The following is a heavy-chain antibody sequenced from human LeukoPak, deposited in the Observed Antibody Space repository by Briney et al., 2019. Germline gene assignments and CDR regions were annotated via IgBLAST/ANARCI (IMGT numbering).Heavy chain of an antibody. CDR1: GGSISSYY. D-gene: IGHD2-15*01. J-gene: IGHJ5*02. V-gene: IGHV4-4*07. Sequence: SETLSLTCAVSGGSISSYYWSWLRQPAGKGLEWIGRIYTSGSTNYNPSLKSRVTMSVDTSKNQFSLKLSSVTAADTAVYYCAREKLLTHNWFDPWGQGTLVTVSS. CDR3: AREKLLTHNWFDP. CDR2: IYTSGST.